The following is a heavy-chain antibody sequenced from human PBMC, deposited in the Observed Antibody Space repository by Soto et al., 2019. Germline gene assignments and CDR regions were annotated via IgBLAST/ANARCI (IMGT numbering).Heavy chain of an antibody. V-gene: IGHV4-59*01. CDR1: GDSITGSH. CDR3: ASSAIVGREVNTWFDP. CDR2: IYYRGST. D-gene: IGHD1-26*01. J-gene: IGHJ5*02. Sequence: PSETLSLTSTVSGDSITGSHCNSIWPPLGQPLEWIRHIYYRGSTNYNPSLKSRLTLSVDTSKNQIFLRLNSVTAADTAVYYCASSAIVGREVNTWFDPWGQGILVTVS.